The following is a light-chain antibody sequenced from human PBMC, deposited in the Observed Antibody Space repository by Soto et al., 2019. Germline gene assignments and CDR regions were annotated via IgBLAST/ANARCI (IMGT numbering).Light chain of an antibody. CDR2: ETS. V-gene: IGKV1-39*01. CDR1: QSINTY. CDR3: QQTYSTLPST. Sequence: DVQMTQSPSSLSAFVGDRVTITCRASQSINTYLNWYPQKPGKAPRLLIYETSNLESGVPSRFSGSGSGTDFTLTITSLQPEDFATYYCQQTYSTLPSTFGQGTRLEIK. J-gene: IGKJ5*01.